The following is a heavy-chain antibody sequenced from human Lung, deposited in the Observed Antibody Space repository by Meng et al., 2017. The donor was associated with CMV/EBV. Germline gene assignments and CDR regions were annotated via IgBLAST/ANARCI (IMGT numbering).Heavy chain of an antibody. Sequence: GGSLRLXCAASGFTFRTYAMSWVRQVPGKGLEWVSSISGSGGTTHYVDSVKGRFTISKDTSRDTLYLQMNSLRAEDTAVYYCAKELHSGWSYYFDDLGQGXLVTVSS. D-gene: IGHD6-19*01. J-gene: IGHJ4*02. V-gene: IGHV3-23*01. CDR2: ISGSGGTT. CDR1: GFTFRTYA. CDR3: AKELHSGWSYYFDD.